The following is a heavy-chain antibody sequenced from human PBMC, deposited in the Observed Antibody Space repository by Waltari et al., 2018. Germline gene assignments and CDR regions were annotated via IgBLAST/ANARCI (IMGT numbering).Heavy chain of an antibody. J-gene: IGHJ6*03. CDR1: GGSISDYF. V-gene: IGHV4-59*01. CDR2: IYYSGST. Sequence: QVQLQESGPGLVKPSETLSLSCTVSGGSISDYFWSWIRQPPGKGLEWLGYIYYSGSTKYNPSLKSRVTISVDTSKNQFSLKLSSVTAADTAVYYCARNTPYYHYMDVWGKGTTVTISS. CDR3: ARNTPYYHYMDV. D-gene: IGHD2-15*01.